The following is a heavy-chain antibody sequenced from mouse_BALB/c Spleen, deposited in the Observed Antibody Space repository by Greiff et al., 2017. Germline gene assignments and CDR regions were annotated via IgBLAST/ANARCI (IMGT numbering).Heavy chain of an antibody. CDR2: ISSGGSYT. CDR1: GFTFSSYT. V-gene: IGHV5-6-4*01. D-gene: IGHD1-1*01. J-gene: IGHJ2*01. Sequence: EVMLVESGGGLVKPGGSLKLSCAASGFTFSSYTMSWVRQTPEKRLEWVATISSGGSYTYYPDSVKGRFTISRDNAKNTLYLQMSSLKSEDTAMYYCTRDPDYGSSWDFDYWGQGTTLTVSS. CDR3: TRDPDYGSSWDFDY.